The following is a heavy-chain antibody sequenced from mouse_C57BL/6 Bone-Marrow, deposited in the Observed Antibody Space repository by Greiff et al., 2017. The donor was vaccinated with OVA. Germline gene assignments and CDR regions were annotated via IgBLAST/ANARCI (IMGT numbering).Heavy chain of an antibody. CDR1: GYTFTSYW. V-gene: IGHV1-64*01. J-gene: IGHJ3*01. D-gene: IGHD2-3*01. CDR3: ARRGGYCSWFSC. Sequence: QVQLQQPGAELVKPGASVKLSCKASGYTFTSYWMHWVKQRPGQGLEWIGMIHPNSGSTNYNEKFKSKATLTVDKSSSTAYMQLSSLTSEDSAVYYSARRGGYCSWFSCWGQGTLVPVSA. CDR2: IHPNSGST.